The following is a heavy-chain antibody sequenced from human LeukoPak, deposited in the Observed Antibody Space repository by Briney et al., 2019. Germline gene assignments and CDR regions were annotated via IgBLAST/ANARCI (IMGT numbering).Heavy chain of an antibody. CDR3: ARRGYGGNSASAFDI. Sequence: GESLKISCKGSGYSFTSYWIGWVRQMPGKGLEWMGIIYPGDSDTRYSPSFQGQVTISADKSISTACLQWSSLKASDTAMYYCARRGYGGNSASAFDIWGQGTMVTVSS. CDR1: GYSFTSYW. D-gene: IGHD4-23*01. CDR2: IYPGDSDT. J-gene: IGHJ3*02. V-gene: IGHV5-51*01.